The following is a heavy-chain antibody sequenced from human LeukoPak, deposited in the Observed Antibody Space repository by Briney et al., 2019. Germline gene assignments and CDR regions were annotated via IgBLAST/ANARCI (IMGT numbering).Heavy chain of an antibody. J-gene: IGHJ4*02. CDR2: INPSGGST. D-gene: IGHD6-19*01. Sequence: GASVKVSCKASGYTFTSYYMHWVRQAPGQGLEWMGIINPSGGSTSYAQKFEGRVTMTRDTSTSTVYMELRSLRSEDTAVYYCARDILHGSGWSYWGQGTLVTVSS. CDR3: ARDILHGSGWSY. V-gene: IGHV1-46*01. CDR1: GYTFTSYY.